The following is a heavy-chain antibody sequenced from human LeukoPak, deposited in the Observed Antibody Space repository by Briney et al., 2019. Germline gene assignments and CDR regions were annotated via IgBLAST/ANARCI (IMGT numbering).Heavy chain of an antibody. J-gene: IGHJ4*02. Sequence: GESLTLSCSASGFTFSSRPMHWVRHAPGKGLDYVSGTSGNERSTYYADSVKGRFTISRDNSKITVYLQMSSLRPGDTAVYYCVNQISGWVYWGEGTLVTVSS. D-gene: IGHD6-19*01. CDR1: GFTFSSRP. V-gene: IGHV3-64D*06. CDR2: TSGNERST. CDR3: VNQISGWVY.